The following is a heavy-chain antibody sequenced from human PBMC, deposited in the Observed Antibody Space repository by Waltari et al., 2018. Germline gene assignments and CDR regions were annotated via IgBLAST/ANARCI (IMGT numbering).Heavy chain of an antibody. CDR2: SYRWGST. V-gene: IGHV3-53*01. J-gene: IGHJ6*02. Sequence: EVQLVESGGGLIQPGGSLRLSCAASGFTVSSNYMSWVRQAPGKGVEVVSVSYRWGSTSYAYSVKGRFTISRDNSKNTLYLQMNSLRAEDTAVYYCARVGDFWPLYGMDVWGQGTTVTVSS. D-gene: IGHD3-3*01. CDR3: ARVGDFWPLYGMDV. CDR1: GFTVSSNY.